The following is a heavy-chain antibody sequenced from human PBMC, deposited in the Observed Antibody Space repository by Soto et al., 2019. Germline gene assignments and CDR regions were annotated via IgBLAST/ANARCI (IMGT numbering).Heavy chain of an antibody. CDR2: ISAYNGNT. J-gene: IGHJ4*02. V-gene: IGHV1-18*01. CDR3: ARSIAAAVDFDY. Sequence: QVQLVQSGAEVKKPGASVKVSCKASGYTFTSYGISWVRQAPGQGLEWMGWISAYNGNTNYARKLQGRVTMTTDTATSTAYKELRSLRSDDTAVYYCARSIAAAVDFDYWGQGTLVTVSS. CDR1: GYTFTSYG. D-gene: IGHD6-13*01.